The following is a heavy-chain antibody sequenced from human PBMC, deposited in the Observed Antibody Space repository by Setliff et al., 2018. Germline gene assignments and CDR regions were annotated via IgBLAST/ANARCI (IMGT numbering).Heavy chain of an antibody. Sequence: GASVKVSCKASGYTFTGYYMHWVRQAPGQGLEWMGWINPNSGGTNYAQKFQGRVTMTRDTSISTAYMELSSLRSEDTAVYYCARNAITGTTKKYYYYMDVWGQGTTVTVSS. CDR2: INPNSGGT. CDR3: ARNAITGTTKKYYYYMDV. J-gene: IGHJ6*03. D-gene: IGHD1-7*01. V-gene: IGHV1-2*02. CDR1: GYTFTGYY.